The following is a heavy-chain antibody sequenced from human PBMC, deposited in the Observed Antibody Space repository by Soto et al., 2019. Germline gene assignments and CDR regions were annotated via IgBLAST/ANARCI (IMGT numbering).Heavy chain of an antibody. V-gene: IGHV3-9*01. CDR2: ISWNSGSI. J-gene: IGHJ4*02. CDR1: GFTFDDYA. Sequence: PGGSLRLSCAASGFTFDDYAMHWVRQAPGKGLEWVSGISWNSGSIGYADSVKGRFTISRDNAKNSLYLQMNSLRAEDTALYYCAKDSFPDSSGYYYWWGQGTPVTVSS. D-gene: IGHD3-22*01. CDR3: AKDSFPDSSGYYYW.